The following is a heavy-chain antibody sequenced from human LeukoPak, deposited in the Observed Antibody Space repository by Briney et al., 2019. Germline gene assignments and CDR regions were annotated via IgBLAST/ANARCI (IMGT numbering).Heavy chain of an antibody. CDR3: ARGGEVSWFDP. V-gene: IGHV4-59*01. CDR1: GGSITNYY. J-gene: IGHJ5*02. CDR2: IYNSGNT. D-gene: IGHD3-16*01. Sequence: SETLSLTCTVSGGSITNYYWSWIRQPPGKGLEWIGYIYNSGNTKYNPSLKSRVTISVDTSKNQFSLKLTSVTAADTAVYYCARGGEVSWFDPWGQGTLVTVSS.